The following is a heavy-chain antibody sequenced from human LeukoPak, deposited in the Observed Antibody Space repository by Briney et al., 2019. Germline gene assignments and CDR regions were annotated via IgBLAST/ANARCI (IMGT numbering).Heavy chain of an antibody. J-gene: IGHJ4*02. CDR2: ISSGGSTI. CDR3: ARDHSGWSIID. V-gene: IGHV3-11*01. CDR1: GFTLSDYY. D-gene: IGHD6-19*01. Sequence: PGGSLRLSCAASGFTLSDYYMSWIRQAPGKGLEWVSYISSGGSTIYYADSVKGRFTISRDNAKNSPYLQMDSLRAEDTAVYYCARDHSGWSIIDWGQGTLVTVSS.